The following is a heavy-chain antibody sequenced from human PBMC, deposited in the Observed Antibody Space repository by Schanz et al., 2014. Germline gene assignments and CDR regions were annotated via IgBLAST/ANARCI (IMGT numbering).Heavy chain of an antibody. J-gene: IGHJ4*02. Sequence: QLQLVQSGAEVKKPGSSVKVSCKLSGGTFSSYTISWMRQAPGQGLEWMGKIIPVLNIATYAQRFQGRVSITADTSTNTAYMELSSLTSEDTAVHYCAGAFDSSGYYFDYWGQGTLVTVSS. D-gene: IGHD3-22*01. CDR1: GGTFSSYT. CDR2: IIPVLNIA. V-gene: IGHV1-69*02. CDR3: AGAFDSSGYYFDY.